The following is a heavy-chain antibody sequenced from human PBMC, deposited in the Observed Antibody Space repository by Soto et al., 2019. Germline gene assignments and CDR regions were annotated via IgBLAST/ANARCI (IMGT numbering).Heavy chain of an antibody. D-gene: IGHD3-3*01. Sequence: GSLRLSCAASGFTFSSYGMHWVRQAPGKGLEWVAVISYDGSNKYYADSVKGRFTISRDNAKNTRYLQMNSLRAEDTAVYYRAKDFWVTPILGYYYYGRDVCGQGTTVTIS. CDR1: GFTFSSYG. CDR3: AKDFWVTPILGYYYYGRDV. CDR2: ISYDGSNK. J-gene: IGHJ6*02. V-gene: IGHV3-30*18.